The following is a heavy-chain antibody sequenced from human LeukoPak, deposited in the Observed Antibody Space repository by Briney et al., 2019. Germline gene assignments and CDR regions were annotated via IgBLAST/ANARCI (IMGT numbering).Heavy chain of an antibody. Sequence: SETLSLTCTVSGGSISTYYWSWIRQPPGKGLEWIGNIYYTGSTIYNPSLKSRVTISVDTSKNQFSLKLSSVTAADTAVYYCARDTPALDYWGQGTLVTVSS. CDR2: IYYTGST. J-gene: IGHJ4*02. CDR3: ARDTPALDY. V-gene: IGHV4-59*12. CDR1: GGSISTYY.